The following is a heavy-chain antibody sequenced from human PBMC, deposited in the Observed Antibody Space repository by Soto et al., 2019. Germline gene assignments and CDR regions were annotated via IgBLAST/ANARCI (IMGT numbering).Heavy chain of an antibody. V-gene: IGHV3-33*01. CDR2: IWFDGSNK. D-gene: IGHD5-12*01. J-gene: IGHJ5*02. Sequence: QVPLVESGGGVVQPGKSLRLSCAASGFTFGRSGMHWVRQAPGKGLEWVAVIWFDGSNKFYSDSVKGRFTISRDNSKNTLYLQMNSLGAEDTAVYYCARGIRDGYNLFNWFDPWGQGTLVTVSS. CDR1: GFTFGRSG. CDR3: ARGIRDGYNLFNWFDP.